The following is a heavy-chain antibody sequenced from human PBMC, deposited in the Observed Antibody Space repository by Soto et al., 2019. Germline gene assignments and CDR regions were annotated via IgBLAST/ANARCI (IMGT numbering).Heavy chain of an antibody. CDR1: GFTFGDRY. Sequence: QGQLVESGGDLVRPGGSLKLSCAASGFTFGDRYMSWIRQAPGKGLEWVSYVSSSGFTIYYADSVKGRFTISRDNAKNSLYLQMNSLRAEDTAVYYCARNTKSAAGADYYGLDVWGHGTRVIVSS. CDR2: VSSSGFTI. D-gene: IGHD4-17*01. V-gene: IGHV3-11*01. CDR3: ARNTKSAAGADYYGLDV. J-gene: IGHJ6*02.